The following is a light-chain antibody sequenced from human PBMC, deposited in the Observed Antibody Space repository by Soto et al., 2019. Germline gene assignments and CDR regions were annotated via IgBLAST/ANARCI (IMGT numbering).Light chain of an antibody. Sequence: QSVLTQPPSVSAAPGQKVTISCSGSSFNIGNDYVSWYQQLPGTAPKLLIHDNNKRPSGIPDRFSGSKSGTSATLGITGLQTEDEADYYCETWDSSLSAGGVVFGGGTKVTVL. J-gene: IGLJ2*01. V-gene: IGLV1-51*01. CDR2: DNN. CDR1: SFNIGNDY. CDR3: ETWDSSLSAGGVV.